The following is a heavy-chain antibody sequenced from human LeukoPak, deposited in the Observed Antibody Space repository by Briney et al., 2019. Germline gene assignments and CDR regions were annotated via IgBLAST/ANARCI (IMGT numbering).Heavy chain of an antibody. CDR3: AGDWKFRGGDAFDI. V-gene: IGHV4-59*01. D-gene: IGHD3-10*01. CDR2: IYYSGST. J-gene: IGHJ3*02. Sequence: PSETLSLTCTVSGGSISSYYWSWIRQPPGKGLEWVWYIYYSGSTNYNPSLKSRVTISVDTSKNQFSLKLSSVTAADTAVYYCAGDWKFRGGDAFDIWGQGTMVTVSS. CDR1: GGSISSYY.